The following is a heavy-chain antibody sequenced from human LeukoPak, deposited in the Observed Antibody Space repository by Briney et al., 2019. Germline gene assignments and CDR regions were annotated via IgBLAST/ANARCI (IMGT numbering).Heavy chain of an antibody. Sequence: PSETLSLTCAVYGGSFSGYYWSWIRQPPGKGLEWIGEINHSGSTNYNPSLKSRVTISVDTSTNQFSLKLSSVTAADTAVYYCARGSSTLRYFDWLLRGGWFDPWGQGTLVTVSS. D-gene: IGHD3-9*01. J-gene: IGHJ5*02. CDR1: GGSFSGYY. CDR2: INHSGST. V-gene: IGHV4-34*01. CDR3: ARGSSTLRYFDWLLRGGWFDP.